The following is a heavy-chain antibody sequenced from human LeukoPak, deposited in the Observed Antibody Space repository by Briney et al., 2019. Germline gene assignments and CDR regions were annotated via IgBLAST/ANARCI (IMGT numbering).Heavy chain of an antibody. J-gene: IGHJ6*03. D-gene: IGHD3-10*01. CDR3: AKVYGSGIYSLRYYMDV. CDR1: GFTFSNYG. Sequence: GGSLRLSCAASGFTFSNYGMHWVRRAPGKGLEWVAFIRYDGSNKYYADSVQGRFTISRDNSKNTLYLQMNSLRAEDTAVYYCAKVYGSGIYSLRYYMDVWGKGTTVTISS. CDR2: IRYDGSNK. V-gene: IGHV3-30*02.